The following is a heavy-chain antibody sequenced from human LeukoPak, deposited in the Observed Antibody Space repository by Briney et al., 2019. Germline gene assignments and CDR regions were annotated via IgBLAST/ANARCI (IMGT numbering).Heavy chain of an antibody. Sequence: PSETLSLTCAVYGGSFSGYYWSWIRQPPGKGLEWIGENNHSGSTNYNPSLKSRVTISLDTSRNQFSLKLNSVTAADTAVYYCAKSNGYGLIDIWGQGTMVTVSS. CDR2: NNHSGST. D-gene: IGHD3-22*01. V-gene: IGHV4-34*01. CDR1: GGSFSGYY. J-gene: IGHJ3*02. CDR3: AKSNGYGLIDI.